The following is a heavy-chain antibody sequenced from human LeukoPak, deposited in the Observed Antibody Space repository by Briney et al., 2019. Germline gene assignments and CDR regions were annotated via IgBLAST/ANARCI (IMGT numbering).Heavy chain of an antibody. J-gene: IGHJ4*02. V-gene: IGHV3-48*02. Sequence: GGPLRLSCAASGFTFSSFSMICVRQAPGKALEWISYISNSGSDISYADSVKGRFTISRANDKNSLYLKMNSLRDEDTAVYYCARLTYGYWGQGTLVSVPS. CDR3: ARLTYGY. D-gene: IGHD4-17*01. CDR2: ISNSGSDI. CDR1: GFTFSSFS.